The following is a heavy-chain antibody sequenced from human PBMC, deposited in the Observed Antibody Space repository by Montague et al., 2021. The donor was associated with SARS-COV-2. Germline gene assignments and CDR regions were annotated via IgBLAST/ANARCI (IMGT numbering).Heavy chain of an antibody. CDR2: IYYSGST. V-gene: IGHV4-59*01. J-gene: IGHJ6*02. CDR3: ARAGQQLARYYYYGMDV. CDR1: GGSISSYY. Sequence: SETLSLTCTVSGGSISSYYWSWIRQPPGKGLEWIGYIYYSGSTSYNPSLKSRVTIPVDTSKNQFSLKLSSVTAADTAVYYCARAGQQLARYYYYGMDVWGQGTTVTVSS. D-gene: IGHD6-13*01.